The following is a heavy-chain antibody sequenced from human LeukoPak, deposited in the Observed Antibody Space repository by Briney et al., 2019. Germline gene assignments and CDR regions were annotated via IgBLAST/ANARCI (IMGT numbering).Heavy chain of an antibody. CDR2: ISSSSSYI. V-gene: IGHV3-21*01. Sequence: GGSLRLSCAASGFTFSSYSMNWVRQAPGKGLEWVSSISSSSSYICYADSVKGRFTISRDNAKNSLYLQMNSLRAEDTAVYYCARGYLNVLRFLEWLRMHMDVWGQGTTVTVSS. CDR1: GFTFSSYS. J-gene: IGHJ6*02. D-gene: IGHD3-3*01. CDR3: ARGYLNVLRFLEWLRMHMDV.